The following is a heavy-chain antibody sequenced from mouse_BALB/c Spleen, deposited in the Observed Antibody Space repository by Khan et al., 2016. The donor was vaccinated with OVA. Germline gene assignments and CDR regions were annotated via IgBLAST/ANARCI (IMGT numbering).Heavy chain of an antibody. CDR1: GFTFSAYG. CDR2: INSDGYYT. V-gene: IGHV5-6*01. J-gene: IGHJ3*01. CDR3: ASHLTGSFAY. D-gene: IGHD4-1*01. Sequence: EVELVESGGDLVRPGGSLKLSCAASGFTFSAYGMSWVRQSPDKRLEWVATINSDGYYTYYPHSLKGRFIISRDNAKNTPYLQLSSLKSEDTAMYYCASHLTGSFAYWGQGTLVTVSA.